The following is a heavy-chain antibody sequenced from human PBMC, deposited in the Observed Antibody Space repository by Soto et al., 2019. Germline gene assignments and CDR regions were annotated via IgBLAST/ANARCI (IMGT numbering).Heavy chain of an antibody. D-gene: IGHD1-26*01. V-gene: IGHV1-69*02. CDR1: GGTFSSYT. CDR3: ASVLALGFDY. Sequence: QVQLVQSGAEVKKPGSSVKVSCKASGGTFSSYTISWVRQAPGQGLEWMGRITPILGIANYAQKFQGRVTITTDKSTSTAYMELSSLRSEDTAVSYCASVLALGFDYWGQGTLVPVSS. CDR2: ITPILGIA. J-gene: IGHJ4*02.